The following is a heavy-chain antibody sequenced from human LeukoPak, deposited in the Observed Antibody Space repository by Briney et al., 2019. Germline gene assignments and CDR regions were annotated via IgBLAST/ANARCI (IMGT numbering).Heavy chain of an antibody. Sequence: SETLSLTCAVSGGSFSGYYWSWIRQPPGKGLGWIGEINLSGSTNYNPSLKSRVTISVDASKNQFSLKLSSVTAADTAVYYCARGGGSDRDIVVVPAADYGYWGQGTLVTVSS. V-gene: IGHV4-34*01. J-gene: IGHJ4*02. CDR3: ARGGGSDRDIVVVPAADYGY. D-gene: IGHD2-2*01. CDR1: GGSFSGYY. CDR2: INLSGST.